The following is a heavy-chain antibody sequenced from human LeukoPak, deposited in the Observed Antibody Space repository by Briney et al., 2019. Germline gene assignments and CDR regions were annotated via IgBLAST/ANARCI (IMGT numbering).Heavy chain of an antibody. CDR1: GFTFSSYS. CDR2: ISSSSSTI. V-gene: IGHV3-48*01. D-gene: IGHD6-19*01. Sequence: GGSLRLSCAASGFTFSSYSMNWVRQAPGKGLEWVSYISSSSSTIYYADSVKGRFTISRDNSKNTLYLQMNSLRAEDTAVYYCARGTVAGTELVDYWGQGTLVTVSS. CDR3: ARGTVAGTELVDY. J-gene: IGHJ4*02.